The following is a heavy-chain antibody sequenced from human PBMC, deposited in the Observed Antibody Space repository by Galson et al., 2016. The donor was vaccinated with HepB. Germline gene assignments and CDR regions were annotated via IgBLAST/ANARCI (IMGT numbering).Heavy chain of an antibody. D-gene: IGHD4-17*01. CDR1: GFSFSNCG. V-gene: IGHV3-33*05. J-gene: IGHJ4*02. CDR3: AREQDYGYYRTADY. CDR2: ATYDGGNK. Sequence: SLRLSCAASGFSFSNCGMHWVRQAPGRGLEWLAVATYDGGNKYYADSLRGRFTISTDTSKNTLYLGMNSLRVEDTAVYYCAREQDYGYYRTADYWGQGTLVTVSS.